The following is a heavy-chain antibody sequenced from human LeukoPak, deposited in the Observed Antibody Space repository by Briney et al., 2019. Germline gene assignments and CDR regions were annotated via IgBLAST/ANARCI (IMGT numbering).Heavy chain of an antibody. D-gene: IGHD3-10*01. J-gene: IGHJ4*02. CDR2: IRSTANGYAT. V-gene: IGHV3-73*01. CDR3: TGNYYGSGSYADFDY. CDR1: GFTFSGSA. Sequence: GGSLRLSCAASGFTFSGSALHWVRQASGKGLEWVGRIRSTANGYATAYAALVKGRFTISRDDSKNTAYLQMDSLKTEDTAVYYCTGNYYGSGSYADFDYWGQGTLVTVSS.